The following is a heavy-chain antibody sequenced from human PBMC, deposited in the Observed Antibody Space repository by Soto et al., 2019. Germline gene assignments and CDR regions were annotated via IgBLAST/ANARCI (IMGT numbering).Heavy chain of an antibody. CDR2: IYYSGNT. D-gene: IGHD1-7*01. Sequence: SETLSLTCTVSGGSISGYYWSWIRQPPGKGLEWIGYIYYSGNTNYNPSLKSRVTMSVDTSNSQFSLKLSSVTAADTAMYYCASSRSTGTPWLRYYYYYGMDVWGQGTTVTVSS. CDR3: ASSRSTGTPWLRYYYYYGMDV. V-gene: IGHV4-59*08. J-gene: IGHJ6*02. CDR1: GGSISGYY.